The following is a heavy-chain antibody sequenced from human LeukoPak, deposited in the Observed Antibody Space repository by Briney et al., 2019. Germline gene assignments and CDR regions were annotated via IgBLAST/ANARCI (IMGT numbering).Heavy chain of an antibody. D-gene: IGHD3-22*01. V-gene: IGHV4-34*01. Sequence: SETLSLTCAVYGGSFSGYYWSWIRQPPGKGLEWIGEINHSGSTNYNPSLKSRVTISVDTSKNQFSLKLSSVTAADTAVYYCARAYDYYDSSGYSTRPPDYWGQGTLVTVSS. CDR3: ARAYDYYDSSGYSTRPPDY. J-gene: IGHJ4*02. CDR1: GGSFSGYY. CDR2: INHSGST.